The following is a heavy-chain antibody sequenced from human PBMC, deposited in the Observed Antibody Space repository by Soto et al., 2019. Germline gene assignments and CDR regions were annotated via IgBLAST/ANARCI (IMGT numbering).Heavy chain of an antibody. V-gene: IGHV3-15*01. J-gene: IGHJ4*02. Sequence: PGGSLRISGAGSGFTLSDTWMSWVRQAPGKGLEWVGRSKSETDGGTIDYGAPVKGRFTISRDDSKNTLYLQMNSLKAEDTAVYYCTTETTTCCGYSGYDTSYYFYNWGQGT. CDR1: GFTLSDTW. D-gene: IGHD5-12*01. CDR3: TTETTTCCGYSGYDTSYYFYN. CDR2: SKSETDGGTI.